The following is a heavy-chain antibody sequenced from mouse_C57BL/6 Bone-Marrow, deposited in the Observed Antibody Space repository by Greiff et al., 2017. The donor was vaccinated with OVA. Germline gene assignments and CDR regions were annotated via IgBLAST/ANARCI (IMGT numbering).Heavy chain of an antibody. CDR3: ASGLLWSYYYAMDY. J-gene: IGHJ4*01. D-gene: IGHD2-1*01. CDR1: GYTFTSYG. CDR2: IYPRSGNT. V-gene: IGHV1-81*01. Sequence: QVQLQQSGAELARPGASVKLSCKASGYTFTSYGISWVKQRTGQGLEWIGEIYPRSGNTYYNEKFKGKATLTAEKSSSTAYMELRSLTSEDSAVYFCASGLLWSYYYAMDYWGQGTSVTVSS.